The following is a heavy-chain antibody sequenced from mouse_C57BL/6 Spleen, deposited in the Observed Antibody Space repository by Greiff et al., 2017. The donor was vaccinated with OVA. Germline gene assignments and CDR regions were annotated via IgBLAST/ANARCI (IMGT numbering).Heavy chain of an antibody. V-gene: IGHV1-7*01. CDR3: ARSLYGNYPYYYAMDY. D-gene: IGHD2-1*01. J-gene: IGHJ4*01. CDR2: INPSSGYT. Sequence: QVQLKESGAELAKPGASVKLSCKASGYTFTSYWMHWVKQRPGQGLEWIGYINPSSGYTKYNQKFKDKATLTADKSSSTAYMQLSSLTYEDSAVYYCARSLYGNYPYYYAMDYWGQGTSVTVSS. CDR1: GYTFTSYW.